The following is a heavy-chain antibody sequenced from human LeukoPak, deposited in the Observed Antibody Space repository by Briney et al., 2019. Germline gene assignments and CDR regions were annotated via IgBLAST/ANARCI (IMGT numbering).Heavy chain of an antibody. V-gene: IGHV1-46*01. CDR3: ARVLGDSSGYDAFDI. CDR2: INPSGGST. Sequence: ASVKVSCKASGYTFTNYYIHWVRQAPGQGLECMGIINPSGGSTSYAQKFQGRVTMTRDMSTSTVYMELSSLRSEDTAVYYCARVLGDSSGYDAFDIWGQGTMVTVSS. CDR1: GYTFTNYY. D-gene: IGHD3-22*01. J-gene: IGHJ3*02.